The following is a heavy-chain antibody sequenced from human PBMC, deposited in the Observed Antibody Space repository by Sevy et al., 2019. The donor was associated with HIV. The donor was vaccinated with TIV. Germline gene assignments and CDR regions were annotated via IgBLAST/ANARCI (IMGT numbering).Heavy chain of an antibody. D-gene: IGHD3-9*01. Sequence: ASVKVSCKASGGTFSFYGVSWVRQAPGQGLEWMAGIIPILGTTRYAQKFQGRDTITADESTSTAYMELSSLRSEDTAVYYCARGGPDDILTHYGLDVWGQGTTVTVSS. CDR1: GGTFSFYG. CDR2: IIPILGTT. V-gene: IGHV1-69*13. J-gene: IGHJ6*02. CDR3: ARGGPDDILTHYGLDV.